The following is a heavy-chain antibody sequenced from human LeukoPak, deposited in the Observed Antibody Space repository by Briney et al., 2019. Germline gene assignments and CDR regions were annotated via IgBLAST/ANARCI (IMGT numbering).Heavy chain of an antibody. CDR1: RGTPSSYA. D-gene: IGHD5-18*01. CDR2: IIPILGIA. V-gene: IGHV1-69*04. Sequence: SPKPSRGTPSSYAISSVPQAPRKGLGRMGRIIPILGIANYTQKSQGRVTITAEKSTSTAYMALGSLRSEDPAVYYCAGEGLAVDTAMVVFDYWGQGTLVTVSS. CDR3: AGEGLAVDTAMVVFDY. J-gene: IGHJ4*02.